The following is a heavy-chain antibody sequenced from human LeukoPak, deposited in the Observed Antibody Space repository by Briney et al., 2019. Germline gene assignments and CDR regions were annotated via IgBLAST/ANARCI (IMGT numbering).Heavy chain of an antibody. V-gene: IGHV1-18*01. CDR1: GYTFTSYG. CDR2: ISAYNGNT. D-gene: IGHD5-12*01. CDR3: ARDRSEDIEATIEVLSD. Sequence: GASVKVSCKASGYTFTSYGISWVRQAPGQGLEWMGWISAYNGNTNYAQKLQGRVTMTTDTSTSTAYMELRSLRSDDTAVYYCARDRSEDIEATIEVLSDWGQGTLVTVSS. J-gene: IGHJ4*02.